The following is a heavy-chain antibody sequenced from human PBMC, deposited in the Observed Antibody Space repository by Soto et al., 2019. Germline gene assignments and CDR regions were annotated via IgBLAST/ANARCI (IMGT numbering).Heavy chain of an antibody. CDR3: AKVVRADSTSSNFYYYSAMDV. D-gene: IGHD6-6*01. J-gene: IGHJ6*02. CDR2: IYSGGVT. CDR1: GFTVNNYQ. Sequence: EVQLVESGGGLIQPGGSLRLSCAASGFTVNNYQMNWVRQAPGKGLEWVSVIYSGGVTYYADSVKGRFTVTRDNSKDTVFLQMNSLRGEDTGTYYCAKVVRADSTSSNFYYYSAMDVWGQGTTVTVSS. V-gene: IGHV3-66*03.